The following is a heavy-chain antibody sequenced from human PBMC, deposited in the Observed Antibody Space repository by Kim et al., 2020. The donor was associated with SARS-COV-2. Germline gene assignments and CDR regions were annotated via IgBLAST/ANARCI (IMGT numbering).Heavy chain of an antibody. D-gene: IGHD6-13*01. V-gene: IGHV1-2*02. CDR3: ARDFIAAAGLGFDY. J-gene: IGHJ4*02. CDR2: INPNSGGT. CDR1: GYTFTGYY. Sequence: ASVKVSCKASGYTFTGYYMHWVRQAPGQGLEWMGWINPNSGGTNYAQKFQGRVTMTRDTSISTAYMELSRLRSDDMAVYYCARDFIAAAGLGFDYWGQGTLVTVSS.